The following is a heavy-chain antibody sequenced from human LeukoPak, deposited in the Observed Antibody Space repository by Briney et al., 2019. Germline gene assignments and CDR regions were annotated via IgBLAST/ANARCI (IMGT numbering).Heavy chain of an antibody. J-gene: IGHJ4*02. Sequence: SETLSLTCTVSGGSISNYYWSWIRQPPGKGLECIGYVFYSGSTNHHPSLKSRVTISVDTSKTQFSLKLSSVTAADTAVYYCARGDFWSGWDYWGQGALVTVSS. D-gene: IGHD3-3*01. CDR1: GGSISNYY. CDR2: VFYSGST. V-gene: IGHV4-59*01. CDR3: ARGDFWSGWDY.